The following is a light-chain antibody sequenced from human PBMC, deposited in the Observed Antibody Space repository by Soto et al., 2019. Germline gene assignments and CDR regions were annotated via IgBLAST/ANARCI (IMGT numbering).Light chain of an antibody. CDR1: FSNIGAGYD. Sequence: QSVLTQPPSVSGAPGQRVTISCTGSFSNIGAGYDVHWYLQLPGTAPNLLIYGNTNRPSGVPDRFSGSKSGTSASLAITGLQAEDEADYYCQSYDSSLSSLVFGGGTKLNVL. CDR3: QSYDSSLSSLV. V-gene: IGLV1-40*01. CDR2: GNT. J-gene: IGLJ2*01.